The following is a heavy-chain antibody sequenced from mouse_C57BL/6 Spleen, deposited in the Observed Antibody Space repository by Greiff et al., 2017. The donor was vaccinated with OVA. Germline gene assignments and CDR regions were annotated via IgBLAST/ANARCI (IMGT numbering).Heavy chain of an antibody. CDR3: ARGDSFDV. Sequence: QVQLQQPGAELVMPGASVKLSCKASGYTFTSYWVHWVKQRPGQGLEWIGEIDPSDSYTNYNQKFKGKSTLTVDKSSSTAYMQLSSLTSEDSAVYYCARGDSFDVWGTGTTVTVSS. J-gene: IGHJ1*03. CDR2: IDPSDSYT. V-gene: IGHV1-69*01. CDR1: GYTFTSYW.